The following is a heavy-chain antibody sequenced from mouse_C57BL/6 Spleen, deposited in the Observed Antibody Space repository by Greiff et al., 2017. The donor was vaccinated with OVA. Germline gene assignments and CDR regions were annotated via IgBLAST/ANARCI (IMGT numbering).Heavy chain of an antibody. CDR1: GYSITSGYY. CDR2: ISYDGSN. J-gene: IGHJ4*01. Sequence: EVKLMESGPGLVKPSQSLSLTCSVTGYSITSGYYWHWIRQFPGNKLEWMGYISYDGSNNYNPSLKNRISITRDTSKNQFFLKLNSVTTEDTATYYCARDLLVLRSDAMDYWGQGTSVTVSS. V-gene: IGHV3-6*01. D-gene: IGHD1-1*01. CDR3: ARDLLVLRSDAMDY.